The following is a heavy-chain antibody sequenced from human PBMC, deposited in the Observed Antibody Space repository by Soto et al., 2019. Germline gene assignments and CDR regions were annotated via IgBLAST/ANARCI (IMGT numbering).Heavy chain of an antibody. Sequence: QLQLQESGPGLVKPSETLSLTCTVSGGSISSSSYYWGWIRQPPGKGLEWIGRIYYSGSTYYNPSLKSRVTISVDTSKNHFCLKRSSVTAADTAVYYCARHSPLGWNGSWRRRVVVYLCQEPLVTVSS. CDR2: IYYSGST. J-gene: IGHJ4*02. V-gene: IGHV4-39*01. D-gene: IGHD1-1*01. CDR3: ARHSPLGWNGSWRRRVVVY. CDR1: GGSISSSSYY.